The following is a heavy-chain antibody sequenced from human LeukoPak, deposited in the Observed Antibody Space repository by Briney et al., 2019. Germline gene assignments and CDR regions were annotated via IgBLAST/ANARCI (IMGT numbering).Heavy chain of an antibody. CDR2: INSDGSST. CDR3: ARVDCSGGSCYFDY. D-gene: IGHD2-15*01. CDR1: GFTFSSYW. J-gene: IGHJ4*02. Sequence: GGSLRLSCAASGFTFSSYWMHWVRQAPGKGLVRVSRINSDGSSTSYADSVKGRFTISRDNAKNTLDLQMSSLRAEDTAVYYCARVDCSGGSCYFDYWGQGTLVTVSS. V-gene: IGHV3-74*01.